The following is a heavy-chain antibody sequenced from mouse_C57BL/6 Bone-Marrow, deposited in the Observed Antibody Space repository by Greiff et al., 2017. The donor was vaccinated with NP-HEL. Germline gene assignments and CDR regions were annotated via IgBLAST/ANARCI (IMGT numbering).Heavy chain of an antibody. CDR3: ARLDYLDY. V-gene: IGHV1-63*01. CDR1: GYTFTNYW. J-gene: IGHJ2*01. Sequence: VQLQQSGAELVRPGTSVKMSCKASGYTFTNYWIGWAKQRPGHGLEGRGDMDDGGGYTNYNEKFKGKATLTADKSSSTAYMQFSSLTSEDSAIYYCARLDYLDYWGQGTTLTVSS. CDR2: MDDGGGYT.